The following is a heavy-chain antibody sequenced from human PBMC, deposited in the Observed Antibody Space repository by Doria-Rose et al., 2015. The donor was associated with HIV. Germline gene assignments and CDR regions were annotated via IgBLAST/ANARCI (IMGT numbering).Heavy chain of an antibody. CDR2: IIPILGAT. CDR3: ARDPNSYASSGYYYDY. CDR1: GGTSSTYA. V-gene: IGHV1-69*11. Sequence: PGSSVKVSCKASGGTSSTYAINWVRQAPGQGLERLGRIIPILGATNYAQNFQDRVTISADESTATAYMELSSLRSEDTALYYCARDPNSYASSGYYYDYWGQGT. J-gene: IGHJ4*02. D-gene: IGHD3-22*01.